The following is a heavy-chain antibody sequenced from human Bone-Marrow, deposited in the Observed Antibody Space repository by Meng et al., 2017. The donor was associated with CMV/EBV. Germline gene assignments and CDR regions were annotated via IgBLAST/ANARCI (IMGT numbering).Heavy chain of an antibody. V-gene: IGHV3-30*02. J-gene: IGHJ4*02. D-gene: IGHD3-10*01. CDR3: AREARSGSVYFDY. Sequence: GGSLRLSCAASGFTFSSNGMHWVRQAPGRGLDWVAFINYDGSSKYYVDSVKGRFTISRDNSKNSLYLQMNSLRAEDTAVYYCAREARSGSVYFDYWGQGTLVTVSS. CDR1: GFTFSSNG. CDR2: INYDGSSK.